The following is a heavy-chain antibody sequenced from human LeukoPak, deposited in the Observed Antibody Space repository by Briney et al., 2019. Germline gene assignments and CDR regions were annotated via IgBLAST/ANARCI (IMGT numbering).Heavy chain of an antibody. D-gene: IGHD3-22*01. CDR1: GGSISSYY. V-gene: IGHV4-59*01. CDR2: IYYSGST. J-gene: IGHJ4*02. Sequence: SETLSLTCTVSGGSISSYYWSWIRQPPGKGLEWIGYIYYSGSTNYNPSLKSRVTISVDTSKNQFSLKLSSVTAADTAVYYCASEKYDSSGYYVDYWGQGTLVTVSS. CDR3: ASEKYDSSGYYVDY.